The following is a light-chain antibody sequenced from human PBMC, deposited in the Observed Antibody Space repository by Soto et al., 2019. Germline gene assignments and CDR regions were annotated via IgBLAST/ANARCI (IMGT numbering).Light chain of an antibody. CDR1: SSNIGSNT. Sequence: QSVLTQPPSASGTPGQRVTISCSGSSSNIGSNTVNWYQQLPGTAPKLLIYSTNQRPSGVPDRFSGSKSGTSASLPISGLQSVDEADYYCAAWDDSLNGRVFGGGTKLTVL. V-gene: IGLV1-44*01. CDR3: AAWDDSLNGRV. J-gene: IGLJ2*01. CDR2: STN.